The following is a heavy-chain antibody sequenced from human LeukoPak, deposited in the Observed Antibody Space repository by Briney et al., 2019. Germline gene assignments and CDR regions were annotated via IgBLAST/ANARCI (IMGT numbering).Heavy chain of an antibody. J-gene: IGHJ3*02. CDR2: ISISGSTI. CDR1: GFTFSSYK. V-gene: IGHV3-48*03. D-gene: IGHD1-26*01. Sequence: GGALRLSCAASGFTFSSYKMNWVRQAPGKGLEWVSYISISGSTIYYADSVKGRFTISRDNAKNSLYLQMNSLRAEDTAVYYCARHGSYSRFGPAPHENAFDIWGQGTMVTVSS. CDR3: ARHGSYSRFGPAPHENAFDI.